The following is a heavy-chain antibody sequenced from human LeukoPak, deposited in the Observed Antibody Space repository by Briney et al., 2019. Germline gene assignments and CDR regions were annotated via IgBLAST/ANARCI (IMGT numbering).Heavy chain of an antibody. CDR1: GFTFSSYS. Sequence: GSLRLSWAASGFTFSSYSMNWVRPAPGKGLEWVSSISSSSSYIYYADSVKGRFTISRDNAKNSLYLQMNSLRAEDTAVYYCARDLELGEDYYGMDVWGQGTTVTVSS. D-gene: IGHD3-16*01. CDR3: ARDLELGEDYYGMDV. J-gene: IGHJ6*02. CDR2: ISSSSSYI. V-gene: IGHV3-21*01.